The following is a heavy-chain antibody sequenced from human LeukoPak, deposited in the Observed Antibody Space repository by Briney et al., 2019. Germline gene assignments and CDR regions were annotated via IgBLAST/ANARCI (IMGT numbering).Heavy chain of an antibody. Sequence: GGSLRLSCAASGFTFSSYEMNWVRQAPGKGLEWVSYISSSGSTIYYADSVKGRFTISRDNAKNSLYLQMNSLRAEDTALYYCARAPEVVAATLFDFWGQGTLVTVS. CDR3: ARAPEVVAATLFDF. CDR1: GFTFSSYE. D-gene: IGHD2-15*01. CDR2: ISSSGSTI. V-gene: IGHV3-48*03. J-gene: IGHJ4*02.